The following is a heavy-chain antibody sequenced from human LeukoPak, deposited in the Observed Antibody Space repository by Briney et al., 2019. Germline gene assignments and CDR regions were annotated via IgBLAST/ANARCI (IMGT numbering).Heavy chain of an antibody. Sequence: GGSLRLSCAASGFTFSSYAMHWVRQAPGKGLEWVAVISYDGSNKYYADSVKGRFTISRGNSKNTLYLQMNSLRAEDTAVYYCARAPPPSMVRGVNKLNDYFDYWGQGTLVTVSS. V-gene: IGHV3-30*04. D-gene: IGHD3-10*01. CDR2: ISYDGSNK. J-gene: IGHJ4*02. CDR3: ARAPPPSMVRGVNKLNDYFDY. CDR1: GFTFSSYA.